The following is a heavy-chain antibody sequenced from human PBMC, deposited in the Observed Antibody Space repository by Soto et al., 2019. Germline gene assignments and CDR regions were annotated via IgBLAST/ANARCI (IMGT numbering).Heavy chain of an antibody. CDR1: GGCISSYY. J-gene: IGHJ4*02. CDR3: ARMGSSGYYATLDY. V-gene: IGHV4-59*01. D-gene: IGHD3-22*01. CDR2: IYYSVST. Sequence: SETLSLTGTVCGGCISSYYWSWSRQPPGKRLARIGYIYYSVSTNYNPSLKSRVSISVDTSKNQFSLKLSSVTAADTAAYYCARMGSSGYYATLDYWGQGTLVTLSS.